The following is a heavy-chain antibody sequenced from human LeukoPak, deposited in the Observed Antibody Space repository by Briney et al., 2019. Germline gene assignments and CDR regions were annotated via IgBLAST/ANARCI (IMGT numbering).Heavy chain of an antibody. V-gene: IGHV3-30*02. Sequence: SCKASGYTFTGYYMHWVRQAPGKGLEWVAFLRYDGNNKFYTDSVKGRFTISRDNSRNMLYLQMNSLRVEDAAVYYCAKDSIYGGWGNAFDIWGQGTTVTVSS. CDR3: AKDSIYGGWGNAFDI. CDR1: GYTFTGYY. D-gene: IGHD3-16*01. CDR2: LRYDGNNK. J-gene: IGHJ3*02.